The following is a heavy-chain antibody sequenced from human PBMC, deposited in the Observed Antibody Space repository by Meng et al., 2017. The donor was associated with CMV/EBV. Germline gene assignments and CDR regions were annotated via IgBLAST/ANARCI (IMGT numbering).Heavy chain of an antibody. V-gene: IGHV1-69*05. CDR3: ARADRTESLDY. CDR2: INPIFGKA. Sequence: CKDTGCTLGSYAIRWVRQAHGEGMGWMGGINPIFGKANYAQKCQGRVTITTDESTSTAYMELSSLRSEDTAVYYCARADRTESLDYWGQGTLVTVSS. J-gene: IGHJ4*02. CDR1: GCTLGSYA. D-gene: IGHD1-14*01.